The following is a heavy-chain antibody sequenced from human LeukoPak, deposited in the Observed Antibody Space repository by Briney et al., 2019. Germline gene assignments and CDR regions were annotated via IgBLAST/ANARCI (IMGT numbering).Heavy chain of an antibody. Sequence: PSETLSLTCTVSGDSISTYYWSWIRQPPGKGLEWIGYIYYSVTSDYNPSLKSRVTMSVDMSTNQISLKLSSATAADTAVYYCARGSGGDGSGSLWGRGTLVTVSS. V-gene: IGHV4-59*01. CDR1: GDSISTYY. CDR3: ARGSGGDGSGSL. J-gene: IGHJ4*02. CDR2: IYYSVTS. D-gene: IGHD3-10*01.